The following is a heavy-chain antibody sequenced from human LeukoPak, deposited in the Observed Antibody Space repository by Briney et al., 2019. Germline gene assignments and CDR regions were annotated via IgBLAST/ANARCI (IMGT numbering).Heavy chain of an antibody. CDR3: ARGLQPSYSDYRPDTNKAYFDY. V-gene: IGHV4-34*01. Sequence: SETLSLTCAVYGGSFSGYYWSWIRQPPGKGLEWIGEINHSGSTNHNPSLKSRVTISVDTSKNQFSLKLSSVTAADTAVYYCARGLQPSYSDYRPDTNKAYFDYWGQGTLVTVSS. CDR1: GGSFSGYY. J-gene: IGHJ4*02. CDR2: INHSGST. D-gene: IGHD3-16*01.